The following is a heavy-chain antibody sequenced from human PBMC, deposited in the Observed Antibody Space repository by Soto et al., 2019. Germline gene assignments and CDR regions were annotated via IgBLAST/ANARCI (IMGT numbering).Heavy chain of an antibody. D-gene: IGHD6-13*01. J-gene: IGHJ5*02. CDR2: IYTSGST. Sequence: QVQLQESGPGLVKPSETLSLTCTVSGGSISSYYWSWIRQPAGKGLEWIGRIYTSGSTNYNPSLKSRVTMSVDTSKNQFSLKLSSVTAADTAVHYCARSRQQLVLGWFDPWGQGTLVTVSS. V-gene: IGHV4-4*07. CDR3: ARSRQQLVLGWFDP. CDR1: GGSISSYY.